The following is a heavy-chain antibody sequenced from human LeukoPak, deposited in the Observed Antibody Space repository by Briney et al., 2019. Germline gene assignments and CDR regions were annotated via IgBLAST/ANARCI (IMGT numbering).Heavy chain of an antibody. J-gene: IGHJ5*02. CDR2: FDPEDGET. CDR1: GYTLTELS. V-gene: IGHV1-24*01. CDR3: ATLQPRRYSSGWYVGRTPQSSWFDP. Sequence: GASVKVSCKVSGYTLTELSMHWVRQAPGKGLEWMGGFDPEDGETIYAQKFQGRVTMTEDTSTDTAYMELSSLRSEDTAVYYCATLQPRRYSSGWYVGRTPQSSWFDPWGQGTLVTVSS. D-gene: IGHD6-19*01.